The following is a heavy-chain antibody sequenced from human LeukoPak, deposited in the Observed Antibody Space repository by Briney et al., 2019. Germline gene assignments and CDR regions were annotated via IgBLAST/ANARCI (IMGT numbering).Heavy chain of an antibody. CDR3: ARDDVYPNP. CDR2: IKEDGSEK. Sequence: GGSLRLSCAASGFPFSTYWMSWVRQAPGKGLEWVANIKEDGSEKYYVDSVKGRFTISRDNAKNSLYLQMNSLRAEDTAVYYCARDDVYPNPWGQGTLVTVSS. V-gene: IGHV3-7*04. D-gene: IGHD2-2*02. J-gene: IGHJ5*02. CDR1: GFPFSTYW.